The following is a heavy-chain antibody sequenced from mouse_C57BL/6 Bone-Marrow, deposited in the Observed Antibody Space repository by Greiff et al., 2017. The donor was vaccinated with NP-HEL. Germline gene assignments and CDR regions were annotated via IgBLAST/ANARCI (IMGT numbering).Heavy chain of an antibody. CDR3: ARSYYYGSSCSGFAY. D-gene: IGHD1-1*01. J-gene: IGHJ3*01. Sequence: VTLKVSGPGILQSSQTLSLTCSFSGFSLSTSGMGVSWIRQPSGKGLEWLAHIYWDDDKRYNPSLKSRRTISKDTSRNQVFLKITSVDTADTATYYCARSYYYGSSCSGFAYWGQGTLVTVSA. CDR2: IYWDDDK. V-gene: IGHV8-12*01. CDR1: GFSLSTSGMG.